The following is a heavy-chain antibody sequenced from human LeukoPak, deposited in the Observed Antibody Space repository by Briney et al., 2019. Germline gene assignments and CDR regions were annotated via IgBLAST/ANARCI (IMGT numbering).Heavy chain of an antibody. V-gene: IGHV1-69*05. CDR2: IIPIFVTA. D-gene: IGHD6-6*01. CDR3: ARATIARPVSAQFVP. CDR1: GCIFSSYA. J-gene: IGHJ5*02. Sequence: RWSSVKVTCKASGCIFSSYASSWVRQAPGQGLDWMGGIIPIFVTANYAQKFQGRVTITTDESTSTVYMELSSLRSEDTAVYYCARATIARPVSAQFVPWGQRTLVTVSS.